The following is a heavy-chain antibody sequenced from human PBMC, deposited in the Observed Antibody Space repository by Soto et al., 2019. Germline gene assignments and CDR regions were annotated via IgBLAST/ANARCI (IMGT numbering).Heavy chain of an antibody. V-gene: IGHV4-4*07. CDR2: IYTSGST. CDR1: GGSISSYY. CDR3: DRAYYDCWSGNPSPYYFAY. Sequence: SETLSLTCTVSGGSISSYYWSWIRQPAGKGLEGIGRIYTSGSTNYNPSLKSRVTMSVDTSKNQFSLKLSSVTAADTAVYSSDRAYYDCWSGNPSPYYFAYWGQG. D-gene: IGHD3-3*01. J-gene: IGHJ4*02.